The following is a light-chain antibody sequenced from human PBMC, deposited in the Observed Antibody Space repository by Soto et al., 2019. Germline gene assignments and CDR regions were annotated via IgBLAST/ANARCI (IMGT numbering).Light chain of an antibody. J-gene: IGLJ1*01. CDR3: TSYTCSSTPYV. CDR2: DVS. Sequence: QAVVTQPASVSGSPGQSITISCAGTSSDVGAYTYVSWYQQHPGKAPKLMIYDVSNRPSGVSNRFSGSKSGNTASLTISGLQAEDEADYYCTSYTCSSTPYVFGGGTKVTVL. CDR1: SSDVGAYTY. V-gene: IGLV2-14*01.